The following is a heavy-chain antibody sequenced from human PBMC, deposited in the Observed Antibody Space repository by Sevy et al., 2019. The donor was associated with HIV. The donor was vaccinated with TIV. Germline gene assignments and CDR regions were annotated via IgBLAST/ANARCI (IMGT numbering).Heavy chain of an antibody. D-gene: IGHD6-6*01. CDR2: IKQDGSQR. Sequence: GGSLRLSCAASEFNFGIYCMSWVRQAPGKGLEYVANIKQDGSQRYYVDSVRGRFTISRDNAENSLFLEMNSLRDEDTAVYYCASQAPYFDNWGPGTQVTVSS. J-gene: IGHJ4*02. V-gene: IGHV3-7*01. CDR1: EFNFGIYC. CDR3: ASQAPYFDN.